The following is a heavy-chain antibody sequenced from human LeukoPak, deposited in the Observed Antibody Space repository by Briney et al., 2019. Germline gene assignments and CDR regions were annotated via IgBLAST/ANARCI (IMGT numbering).Heavy chain of an antibody. CDR1: GFTFSSYA. D-gene: IGHD1-26*01. J-gene: IGHJ4*02. Sequence: GGSPRLSCAASGFTFSSYAMSWVRQAPGKGLEWVSAISGSGGSTYYADSVKGRFTISRDNSKNTLYLQMNSLRAEDTAVYYCAKTIGRGGSYYRYWGQGTLVTVSS. CDR2: ISGSGGST. V-gene: IGHV3-23*01. CDR3: AKTIGRGGSYYRY.